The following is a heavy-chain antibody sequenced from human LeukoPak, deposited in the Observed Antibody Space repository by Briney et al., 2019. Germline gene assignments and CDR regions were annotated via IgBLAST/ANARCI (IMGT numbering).Heavy chain of an antibody. CDR1: GFTFSSYA. CDR2: ISSNGGST. D-gene: IGHD7-27*01. Sequence: HPGGSLRLYCAASGFTFSSYAMPLVRQAPRKELQYVSAISSNGGSTYYANSVKGRFTISRDNSKNTLYLQMGSLRAEDMAVYYCARDLGHYYYYAMDVWGQGTTVTVSS. V-gene: IGHV3-64*01. J-gene: IGHJ6*02. CDR3: ARDLGHYYYYAMDV.